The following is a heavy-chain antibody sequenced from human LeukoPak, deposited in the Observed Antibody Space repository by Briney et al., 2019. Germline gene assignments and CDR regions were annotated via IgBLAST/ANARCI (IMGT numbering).Heavy chain of an antibody. V-gene: IGHV1-18*01. Sequence: ASVKVSCKASGYTFNTYGMSWVRQAPGQGLEWMAWISVSRGDIQYAQRFQGRVTMTTDTSTSTAYLELRSLRSDDTAVYYCVRDDWRGLGNRNDVANFDYWGQGTLVTVSS. CDR1: GYTFNTYG. CDR3: VRDDWRGLGNRNDVANFDY. CDR2: ISVSRGDI. J-gene: IGHJ4*02. D-gene: IGHD1-1*01.